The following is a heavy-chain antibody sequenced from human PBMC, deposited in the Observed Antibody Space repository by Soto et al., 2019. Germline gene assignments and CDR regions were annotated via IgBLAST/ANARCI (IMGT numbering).Heavy chain of an antibody. V-gene: IGHV3-21*01. D-gene: IGHD4-17*01. CDR3: ARDDDYGGILDY. Sequence: GGSLRLSCAASGFTFSSYSMNWVRQAPGKGLEWVSSISSSSSYIYYADSVKGRFTISRDNAKNSLYLQMNSLRAEDTAVYDCARDDDYGGILDYWGQGTLVTVSS. J-gene: IGHJ4*02. CDR1: GFTFSSYS. CDR2: ISSSSSYI.